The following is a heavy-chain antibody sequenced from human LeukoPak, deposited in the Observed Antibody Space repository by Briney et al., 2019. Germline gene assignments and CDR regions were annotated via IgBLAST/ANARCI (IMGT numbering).Heavy chain of an antibody. J-gene: IGHJ3*02. D-gene: IGHD2-2*01. Sequence: SETLSLTCTVSGDSISTTIYYWGWIRQPPGRGLECIGSIYYDETTYYNPSLRSRTTILLDTSKNQFSLKLSSVTAADTAVYYCTRIYPIIGHFSSTSCPASFDIWGKGTMVTVSS. CDR2: IYYDETT. V-gene: IGHV4-39*07. CDR1: GDSISTTIYY. CDR3: TRIYPIIGHFSSTSCPASFDI.